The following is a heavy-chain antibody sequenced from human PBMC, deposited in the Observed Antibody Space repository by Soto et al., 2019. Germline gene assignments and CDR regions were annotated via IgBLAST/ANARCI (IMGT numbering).Heavy chain of an antibody. D-gene: IGHD5-18*01. V-gene: IGHV3-30-3*01. Sequence: LRLSCAPSGFTFSSYAMHWVRQAPGKGLEWVAVISYDGSNKYYADSVKGRFTISRDNSKNTLYLQMNSLRAEDTAVYYCARDSDTAMAAFDYWGQGTLVTVSS. J-gene: IGHJ4*02. CDR2: ISYDGSNK. CDR1: GFTFSSYA. CDR3: ARDSDTAMAAFDY.